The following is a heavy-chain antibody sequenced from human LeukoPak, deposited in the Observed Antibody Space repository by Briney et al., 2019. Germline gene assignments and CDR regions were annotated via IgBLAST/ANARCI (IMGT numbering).Heavy chain of an antibody. CDR1: GFTFNSYG. J-gene: IGHJ6*03. Sequence: GGSLRLSCAASGFTFNSYGMHWVRQAPGKGLEWVALIRYDGTNKYYADSVKGRFTTSRDNSKNTLYLQMNSLRAEDTAVYYCAKDSGGSYSGYMDVWGKGTTVTVSS. CDR2: IRYDGTNK. CDR3: AKDSGGSYSGYMDV. V-gene: IGHV3-30*02. D-gene: IGHD1-26*01.